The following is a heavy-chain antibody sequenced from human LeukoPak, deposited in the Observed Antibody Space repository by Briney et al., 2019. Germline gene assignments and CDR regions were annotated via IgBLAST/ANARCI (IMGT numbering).Heavy chain of an antibody. CDR3: TTDLYSGSSYGAFDI. CDR2: IKSKTDGGTT. J-gene: IGHJ3*02. Sequence: GGSLRLSCTASGFTFSSYSMNWVRQAPGKGLEWVGRIKSKTDGGTTDYAAPVKGRFTISRDDSKNTLYLQMNSLKTEDTAVYYCTTDLYSGSSYGAFDIWGQGTMVTVSS. CDR1: GFTFSSYS. V-gene: IGHV3-15*01. D-gene: IGHD1-26*01.